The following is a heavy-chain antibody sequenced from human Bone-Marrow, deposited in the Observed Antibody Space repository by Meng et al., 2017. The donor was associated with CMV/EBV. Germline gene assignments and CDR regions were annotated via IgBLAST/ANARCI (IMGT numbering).Heavy chain of an antibody. CDR1: GGSIRSGSYY. J-gene: IGHJ3*02. Sequence: QVQLQESGPGLVKPSQTLSLTCPVSGGSIRSGSYYWSWFRQPAGKGMEWIGGYFTTWRNNHKPSLQKRFNISISKSKNQLPLKLNYVTAAGTGGYFCARGYAGVLLPQGFYIWGQGTVVTVSS. V-gene: IGHV4-61*02. CDR2: YFTTWRN. D-gene: IGHD5-18*01. CDR3: ARGYAGVLLPQGFYI.